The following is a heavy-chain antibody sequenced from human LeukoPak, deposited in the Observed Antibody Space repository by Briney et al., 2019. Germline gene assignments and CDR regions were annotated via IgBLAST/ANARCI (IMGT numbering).Heavy chain of an antibody. CDR3: AKGEGGGDLGTFDI. CDR2: ISWNSGSI. Sequence: GGSLRLSCAASGFTFDDYAMHWVRQAPGKGLEWVSGISWNSGSIGYADSVKGRFTISRDNAKNSLYLQMNSLRAEDMALYYCAKGEGGGDLGTFDIWGQGTMITVSS. D-gene: IGHD2-21*01. V-gene: IGHV3-9*03. CDR1: GFTFDDYA. J-gene: IGHJ3*02.